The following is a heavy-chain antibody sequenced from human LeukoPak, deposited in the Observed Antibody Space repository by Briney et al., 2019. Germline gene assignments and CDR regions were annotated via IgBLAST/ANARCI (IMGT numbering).Heavy chain of an antibody. J-gene: IGHJ4*02. CDR2: INPTGGST. Sequence: ASVKVSCKASGYTFTSYYMNWVRQAPGQGLEWMGIINPTGGSTSYAQKFQGRVTMTRDTSTSTVYMELSSLRSEDTAVYYCASQGTMVRGVIFDWGQGTLVTVSS. D-gene: IGHD3-10*01. V-gene: IGHV1-46*01. CDR1: GYTFTSYY. CDR3: ASQGTMVRGVIFD.